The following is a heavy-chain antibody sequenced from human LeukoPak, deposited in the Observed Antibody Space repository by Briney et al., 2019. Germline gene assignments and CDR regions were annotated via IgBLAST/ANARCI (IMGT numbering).Heavy chain of an antibody. CDR2: ISGSGGST. J-gene: IGHJ3*02. Sequence: GGSLRLSCAASGFTFSSYAMSWVRQAPGKGLERVSAISGSGGSTYYADSVKGRFTISRDNSKNTLYLQMNSLRAEDTAVYYCARTRGNYYYDSSGQDHDAFDIWGQGTMVTVSS. V-gene: IGHV3-23*01. D-gene: IGHD3-22*01. CDR3: ARTRGNYYYDSSGQDHDAFDI. CDR1: GFTFSSYA.